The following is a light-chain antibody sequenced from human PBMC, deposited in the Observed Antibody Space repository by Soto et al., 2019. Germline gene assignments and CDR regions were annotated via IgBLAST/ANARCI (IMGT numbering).Light chain of an antibody. Sequence: QSVLAQPRSVSGSPGQSVTISCAVTSSDVWGYNYVSWYQQHPGKAAKLMIYDVSNRPSGVPDRFSGSKSGNTPPLTISGLQAEDEADYYCCSYAGRYTYIFGTGTKVTVL. CDR3: CSYAGRYTYI. J-gene: IGLJ1*01. CDR1: SSDVWGYNY. CDR2: DVS. V-gene: IGLV2-11*01.